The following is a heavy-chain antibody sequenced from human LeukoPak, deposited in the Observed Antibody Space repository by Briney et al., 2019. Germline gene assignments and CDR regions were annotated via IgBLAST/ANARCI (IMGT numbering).Heavy chain of an antibody. CDR2: IYSGGST. J-gene: IGHJ4*02. CDR1: GFTVSSNY. D-gene: IGHD5-24*01. V-gene: IGHV3-66*01. Sequence: GGSLRLSCAASGFTVSSNYMSWVRQAPGKGLEWVSVIYSGGSTYYADSVKGRFTISRDNSKNTLYLQMNSLRAEDTAVYYCARSKSRLQLQGVFDYWGQGTLVTVSS. CDR3: ARSKSRLQLQGVFDY.